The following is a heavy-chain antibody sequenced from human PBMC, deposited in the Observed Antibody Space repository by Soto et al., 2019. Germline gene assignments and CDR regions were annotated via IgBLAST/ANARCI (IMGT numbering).Heavy chain of an antibody. J-gene: IGHJ4*02. D-gene: IGHD6-13*01. CDR2: INHSEST. Sequence: QVQLQQWGAGLLKPSETLSLTYAVYGGSFSGYYWSWIRQPPGKGLEWIGEINHSESTNSNPSLKSRVTISVDTSKNQFSLRLSSVTAADTAVYYCARGGAQQQLIDFWGQGTLVTVSA. CDR3: ARGGAQQQLIDF. V-gene: IGHV4-34*01. CDR1: GGSFSGYY.